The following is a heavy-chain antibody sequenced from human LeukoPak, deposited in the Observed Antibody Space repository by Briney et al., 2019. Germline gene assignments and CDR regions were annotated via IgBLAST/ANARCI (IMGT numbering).Heavy chain of an antibody. V-gene: IGHV3-9*01. CDR3: AKAARYCSGGSCNNWFDP. J-gene: IGHJ5*02. CDR1: GFTFDDYA. D-gene: IGHD2-15*01. Sequence: GGSLRLSCAASGFTFDDYAMHWVRQAPGKGLEWVSGISWNSGSIGYADSVKGRFTISRDNAKNSLYLQMNSLRAEDTALYYCAKAARYCSGGSCNNWFDPWGQGTLVTVSS. CDR2: ISWNSGSI.